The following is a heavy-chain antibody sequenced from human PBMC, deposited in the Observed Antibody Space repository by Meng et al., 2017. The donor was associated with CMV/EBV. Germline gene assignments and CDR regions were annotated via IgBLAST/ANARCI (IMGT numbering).Heavy chain of an antibody. CDR3: ARKAQDCSSTSCYPFDI. V-gene: IGHV4-34*01. Sequence: GSLRLSCAVYGGSFSAYYWSWIHQPPGKGLEWIGEINHSGSTNYNPSLKSRVTISVDTSKNQFSLKLSSVTAADTAVYYCARKAQDCSSTSCYPFDIWGQGTMVTVSS. D-gene: IGHD2-2*01. J-gene: IGHJ3*02. CDR1: GGSFSAYY. CDR2: INHSGST.